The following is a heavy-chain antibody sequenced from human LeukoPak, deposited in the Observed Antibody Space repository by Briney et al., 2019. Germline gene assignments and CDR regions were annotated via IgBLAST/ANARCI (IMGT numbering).Heavy chain of an antibody. J-gene: IGHJ4*02. CDR3: AREKRVPNYFDS. CDR2: IYNSGTT. CDR1: GYSISSGYY. Sequence: SETLSLTCTVSGYSISSGYYWGWIRQPPGKGLEWIGSIYNSGTTYYNPSLKSRVTISLDMSKNQFSLKLSSVTAADTAVYYCAREKRVPNYFDSWGQGTLVTVSS. D-gene: IGHD3-10*02. V-gene: IGHV4-38-2*02.